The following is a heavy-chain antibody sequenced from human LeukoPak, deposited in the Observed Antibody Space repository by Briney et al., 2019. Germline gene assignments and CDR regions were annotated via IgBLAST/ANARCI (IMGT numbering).Heavy chain of an antibody. V-gene: IGHV3-15*01. CDR1: GFTFTNAW. D-gene: IGHD3-22*01. CDR2: IKSKPYGGTT. CDR3: ATVRLSGYYDSSGYYYFDY. J-gene: IGHJ4*02. Sequence: TGGSLRLSCAASGFTFTNAWMSWVRQAPGQGLEWVGLIKSKPYGGTTDYAAPVKGRFTISRDDSKNTLHLQMNSLQVEDAAVYYCATVRLSGYYDSSGYYYFDYWGLGTLVTVSS.